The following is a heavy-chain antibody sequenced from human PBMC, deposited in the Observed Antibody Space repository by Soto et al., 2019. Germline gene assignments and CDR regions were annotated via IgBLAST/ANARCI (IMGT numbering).Heavy chain of an antibody. Sequence: SETLSLTCTVSGGSISSSSYYWGWIRQPPGKGLEWIGSIYYSGSTYYNPSLKSRVTISVDTSKNQFSLKLSSVTAADTAVYYCARQWDYGDYDAFDIWGQGTMVTVSS. CDR3: ARQWDYGDYDAFDI. V-gene: IGHV4-39*01. D-gene: IGHD4-17*01. J-gene: IGHJ3*02. CDR2: IYYSGST. CDR1: GGSISSSSYY.